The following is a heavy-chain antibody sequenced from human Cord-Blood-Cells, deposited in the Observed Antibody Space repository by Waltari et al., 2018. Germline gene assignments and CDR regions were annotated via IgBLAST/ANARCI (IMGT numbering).Heavy chain of an antibody. CDR1: GGSIRSGGYY. CDR3: ARAPDYGDYLGSAIDY. CDR2: IYYSGST. J-gene: IGHJ4*02. V-gene: IGHV4-31*03. D-gene: IGHD4-17*01. Sequence: QVQLQESGPGLVKPSQTLSLTCTVPGGSIRSGGYYWRWIRPPPGKGLEWIGYIYYSGSTYYNPSLKSRVTISVDTSKNQFSLKLSSVTAADTAVYYCARAPDYGDYLGSAIDYWGQGTLVTVSS.